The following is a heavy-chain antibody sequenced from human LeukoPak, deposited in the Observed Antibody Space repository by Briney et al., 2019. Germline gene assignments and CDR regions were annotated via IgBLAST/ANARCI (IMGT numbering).Heavy chain of an antibody. CDR2: ISAYNGNT. D-gene: IGHD1-26*01. J-gene: IGHJ4*02. Sequence: ASVKVSCKASGYTFTSYGISWVRQAPGQGLEWKGWISAYNGNTNYAQKLQGRVTMTTDTSTSTAYMELRSLRSDDTAVYYCARIRAIVGATLPADYWGQGTLVTVSS. CDR1: GYTFTSYG. CDR3: ARIRAIVGATLPADY. V-gene: IGHV1-18*01.